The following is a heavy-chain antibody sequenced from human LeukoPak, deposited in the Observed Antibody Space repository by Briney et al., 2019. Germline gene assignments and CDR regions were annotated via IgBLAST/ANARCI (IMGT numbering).Heavy chain of an antibody. CDR3: ASPSAGGSAYYAMDV. Sequence: SETLSLTCTVSGGAISSYYWSWVRQPPGKGLEWIWYVYCSGGTNYNPSLKSRVTISVDTSKHQFSLKLNSVPAADTAVYYCASPSAGGSAYYAMDVWGQGTTVTVSS. D-gene: IGHD2-15*01. J-gene: IGHJ6*02. CDR2: VYCSGGT. CDR1: GGAISSYY. V-gene: IGHV4-59*01.